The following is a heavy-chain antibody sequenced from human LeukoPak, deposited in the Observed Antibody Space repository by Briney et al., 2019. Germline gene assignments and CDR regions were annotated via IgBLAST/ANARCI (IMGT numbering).Heavy chain of an antibody. Sequence: SETLCLTCTVSGGSISSSSYYWGWIRQPPGKGLEWIGSIYYSGSTYYNPSLKSRVTISVDTSKNQFSLKLSSVTAADTAVYYCASHMTTVVSDYWGQGTLVTVSS. CDR3: ASHMTTVVSDY. CDR1: GGSISSSSYY. D-gene: IGHD4-23*01. J-gene: IGHJ4*02. CDR2: IYYSGST. V-gene: IGHV4-39*07.